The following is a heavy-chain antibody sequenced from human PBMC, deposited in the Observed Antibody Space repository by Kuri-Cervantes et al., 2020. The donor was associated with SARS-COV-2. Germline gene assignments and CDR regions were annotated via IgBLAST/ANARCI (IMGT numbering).Heavy chain of an antibody. CDR3: ARVQDYYSNSQFDY. V-gene: IGHV3-7*05. CDR1: GFTFSSYW. Sequence: GGSLRLSCAASGFTFSSYWMSWVRQAPGKGLEWVANIEQDGSEKYYVDSVKGRFTISRDNAKNSLYLQMNSLRAEDTAVYYCARVQDYYSNSQFDYWGQGTLVTVSS. J-gene: IGHJ4*02. D-gene: IGHD4-11*01. CDR2: IEQDGSEK.